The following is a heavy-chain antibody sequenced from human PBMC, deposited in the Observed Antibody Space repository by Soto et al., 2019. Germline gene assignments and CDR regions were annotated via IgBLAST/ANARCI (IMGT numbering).Heavy chain of an antibody. D-gene: IGHD2-8*01. CDR1: GYTFTSYA. J-gene: IGHJ5*02. Sequence: QVQLVQSGAEVKKPGASVKVSCKASGYTFTSYAMHWVRQAPGQRLEWMGWINAGNGNTKYSQKFQGRVTITRDTSASTAYLELSSLRSEDTAVYYCARDPYDRGWFDPWGQGTLVTVSS. CDR3: ARDPYDRGWFDP. CDR2: INAGNGNT. V-gene: IGHV1-3*01.